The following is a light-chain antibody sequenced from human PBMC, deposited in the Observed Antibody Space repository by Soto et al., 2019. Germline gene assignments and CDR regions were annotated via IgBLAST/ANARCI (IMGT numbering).Light chain of an antibody. Sequence: EIVLTQSPGTLSLSPGDRATLSCSASQTVSTSYVAWYQQKPGQAPRLLIYGASSRATGIPDRFSGSGSGTDYTLTISRLEPEDFAVYYCQQYGFSLIAFGGGTKVEI. V-gene: IGKV3-20*01. CDR1: QTVSTSY. J-gene: IGKJ4*01. CDR2: GAS. CDR3: QQYGFSLIA.